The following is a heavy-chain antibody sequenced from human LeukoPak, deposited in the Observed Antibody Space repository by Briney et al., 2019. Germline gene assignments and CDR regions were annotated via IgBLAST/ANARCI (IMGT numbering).Heavy chain of an antibody. Sequence: PGGSLRLSCAASGFTFSSYAMSWVRQAPGKGLEWVSAISGSGGSTYYADSVKGRFTISRDSSKNTLYLQMNSLRAEDTAVYYCAKDHRYYDSSGYYGLDYWGQGTLVTVSS. CDR3: AKDHRYYDSSGYYGLDY. CDR1: GFTFSSYA. V-gene: IGHV3-23*01. D-gene: IGHD3-22*01. J-gene: IGHJ4*02. CDR2: ISGSGGST.